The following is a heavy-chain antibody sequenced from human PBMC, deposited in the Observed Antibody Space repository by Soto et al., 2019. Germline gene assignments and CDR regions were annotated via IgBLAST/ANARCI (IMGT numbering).Heavy chain of an antibody. J-gene: IGHJ2*01. CDR2: ISGSGGST. Sequence: GGSLRLSCAASGFTFSSYAMSWVRQAPGKGLEWVSAISGSGGSTYYADSVKGRFTISRDNSKNTLYLQMNSLRAEDTAIYYCAKTSWASIAARAVVSYWYFDLWGRGTMVTVSS. D-gene: IGHD6-6*01. CDR3: AKTSWASIAARAVVSYWYFDL. CDR1: GFTFSSYA. V-gene: IGHV3-23*01.